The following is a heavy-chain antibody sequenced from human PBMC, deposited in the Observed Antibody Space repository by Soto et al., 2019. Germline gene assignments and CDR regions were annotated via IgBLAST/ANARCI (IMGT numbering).Heavy chain of an antibody. J-gene: IGHJ4*02. CDR1: GFTFSSYA. D-gene: IGHD2-15*01. CDR2: ISGSGGST. V-gene: IGHV3-23*01. CDR3: AKDLDYLGYCSGGSCYFSFDY. Sequence: PGGSLRLSCAASGFTFSSYAMSWVRQAPGKGLEWVSAISGSGGSTYYADSVKGRFTISRDGSKNTLYLQMNSLRAEDTAVYYCAKDLDYLGYCSGGSCYFSFDYWGQGTLVTVSS.